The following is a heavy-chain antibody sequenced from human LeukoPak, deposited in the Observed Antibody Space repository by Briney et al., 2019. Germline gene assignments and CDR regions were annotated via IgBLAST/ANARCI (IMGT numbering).Heavy chain of an antibody. CDR3: ARWDGSGSYTDY. D-gene: IGHD3-10*01. CDR1: GGSISSGGYY. CDR2: IYYSGST. V-gene: IGHV4-31*03. J-gene: IGHJ4*02. Sequence: PSETLSLTCTVSGGSISSGGYYWSWIRQHPGKGLEWIGYIYYSGSTYYNPSLKSRVTISVDTSKNQFSLKLSSVTAADTAVYYCARWDGSGSYTDYWGQGTLVTVSS.